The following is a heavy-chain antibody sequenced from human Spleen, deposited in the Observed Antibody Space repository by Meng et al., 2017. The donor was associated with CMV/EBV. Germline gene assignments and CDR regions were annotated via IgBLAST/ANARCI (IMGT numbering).Heavy chain of an antibody. Sequence: EVQLVESGGGLVKPGGSLRRSCAASGLTFSRNSMNWVRQAPGKGLAWVSSISSSSSYIYYADSVKGRFTISRDNAKNSLYLQMNSLRAEDTAVYYCARDPGYYDYVWGSYRHAWFFDYWGQGTLGTVSA. CDR1: GLTFSRNS. J-gene: IGHJ4*02. D-gene: IGHD3-16*02. CDR3: ARDPGYYDYVWGSYRHAWFFDY. CDR2: ISSSSSYI. V-gene: IGHV3-21*01.